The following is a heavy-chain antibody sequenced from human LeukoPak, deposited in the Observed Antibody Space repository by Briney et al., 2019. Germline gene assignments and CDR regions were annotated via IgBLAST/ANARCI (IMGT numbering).Heavy chain of an antibody. D-gene: IGHD3-22*01. J-gene: IGHJ4*02. CDR2: INPSGGST. CDR1: GYTFTSYY. V-gene: IGHV1-46*01. Sequence: ASVKVSCTASGYTFTSYYMHWVRQAPGQGLEWMGIINPSGGSTSYAQKFQGRVTMTRDTSTSTVYMELSSLRSEGTAVYYCATIGQDYYDSSGYRLPFDYWGQGTLVTVSS. CDR3: ATIGQDYYDSSGYRLPFDY.